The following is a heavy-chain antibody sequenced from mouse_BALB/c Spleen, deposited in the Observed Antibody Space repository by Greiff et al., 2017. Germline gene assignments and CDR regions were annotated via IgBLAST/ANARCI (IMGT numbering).Heavy chain of an antibody. J-gene: IGHJ2*01. CDR1: GFTFSSYA. CDR2: ISSGGST. V-gene: IGHV5-6-5*01. Sequence: EVQGVESGGGLVKPGGSLKLSCAASGFTFSSYAMSWVRQTPEKRLEWVASISSGGSTYYPDSVKGRFTISRDNARNILYLQMSSLRSEDTAMYYCARGKGGEYGNYLDYWGQGTTLTVSS. CDR3: ARGKGGEYGNYLDY. D-gene: IGHD2-10*02.